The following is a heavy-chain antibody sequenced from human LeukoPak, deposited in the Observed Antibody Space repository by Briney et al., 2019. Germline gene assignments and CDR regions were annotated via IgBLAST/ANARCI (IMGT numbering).Heavy chain of an antibody. Sequence: SETLSLTCAVYGGSLSGYFLIWSRQTPGQGLEWIGDINHSGDTNYNASLKSRVTISVDTSKNQFSLNLTSVTAADTAVYYCARGLLTDYSRRYLYYYMDVWGTGTAVIVAS. CDR3: ARGLLTDYSRRYLYYYMDV. V-gene: IGHV4-34*01. CDR1: GGSLSGYF. J-gene: IGHJ6*03. CDR2: INHSGDT. D-gene: IGHD1-1*01.